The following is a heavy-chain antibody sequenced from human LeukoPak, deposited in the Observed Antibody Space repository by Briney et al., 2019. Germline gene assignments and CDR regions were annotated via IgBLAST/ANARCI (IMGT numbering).Heavy chain of an antibody. CDR3: ASATLRCSGGSCYEMDV. J-gene: IGHJ6*04. CDR2: IIPIFDTG. V-gene: IGHV1-69*06. Sequence: SVKVSCKASGGTFSNYAISWVRQAPGQGLEWMGGIIPIFDTGNYAQKFQDRLTITADKSTSTAYMELSSLRSEDTAVYYCASATLRCSGGSCYEMDVWGKGTTVTVSS. D-gene: IGHD2-15*01. CDR1: GGTFSNYA.